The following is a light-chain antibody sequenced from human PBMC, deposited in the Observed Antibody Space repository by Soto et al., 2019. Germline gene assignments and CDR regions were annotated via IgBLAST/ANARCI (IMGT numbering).Light chain of an antibody. CDR2: NND. CDR3: AAWDDRLNGYV. CDR1: SSNIGSNT. Sequence: QSVLTQPPSASGTPGQRVTISCSGRSSNIGSNTMHWYQQLPGTAPKLLIYNNDLRPSGVPDRFSGSKSGTSASLAISGLQSDDEADYYCAAWDDRLNGYVFGTGTKLPS. V-gene: IGLV1-44*01. J-gene: IGLJ1*01.